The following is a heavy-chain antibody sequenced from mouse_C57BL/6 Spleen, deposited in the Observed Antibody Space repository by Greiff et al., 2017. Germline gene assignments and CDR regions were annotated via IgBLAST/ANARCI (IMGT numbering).Heavy chain of an antibody. CDR3: ARKITTVEDFDY. CDR2: IYPGSGST. Sequence: QVQLKQPGAELVKPGASVKMSCKASGYTFTSYWITWVKQRPGQGLEWIGDIYPGSGSTNYNEKFKSKATLTVDTSSSTAYMQLSSLTSEDSAVYYCARKITTVEDFDYWGQGTTLTVSS. V-gene: IGHV1-55*01. D-gene: IGHD1-1*01. J-gene: IGHJ2*01. CDR1: GYTFTSYW.